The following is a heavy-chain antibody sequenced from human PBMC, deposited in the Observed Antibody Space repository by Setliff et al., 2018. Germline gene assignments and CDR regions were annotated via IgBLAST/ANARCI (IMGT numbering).Heavy chain of an antibody. CDR1: GYTFTTYG. CDR2: ISVYSGDA. J-gene: IGHJ4*02. V-gene: IGHV1-18*01. CDR3: ARDPTNHFWSAYWPF. Sequence: ASVKVSCKTSGYTFTTYGISRLRQAPGQGLEWMGWISVYSGDASYVQKFQGRVTMTADTSTSTVYMELRSLRSDDTAVYFCARDPTNHFWSAYWPFWGQGTLVTVSS. D-gene: IGHD3-3*02.